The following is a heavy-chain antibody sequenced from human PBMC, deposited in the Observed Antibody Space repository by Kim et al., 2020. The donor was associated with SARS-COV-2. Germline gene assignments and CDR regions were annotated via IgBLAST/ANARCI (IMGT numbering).Heavy chain of an antibody. CDR3: ARRSSSWRWGVGLENNWFDP. Sequence: SETLSLTCTVSGGSISSGGYYWSWIRQHPGKGLEWIGYIYYSGSTYYNPSLKSRVTISVDTSKNQFSLKLSSVTAADTAVYYCARRSSSWRWGVGLENNWFDPWGQGTLVTVSS. CDR2: IYYSGST. CDR1: GGSISSGGYY. J-gene: IGHJ5*02. V-gene: IGHV4-31*03. D-gene: IGHD6-13*01.